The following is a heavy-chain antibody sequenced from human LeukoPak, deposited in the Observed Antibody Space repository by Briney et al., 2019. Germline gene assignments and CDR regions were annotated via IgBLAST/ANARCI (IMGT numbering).Heavy chain of an antibody. V-gene: IGHV4-59*01. D-gene: IGHD3-10*01. CDR1: AGSITNCF. CDR3: ARALTARGSYDY. J-gene: IGHJ4*02. Sequence: SETLSLTCTVSAGSITNCFWSWLRQPPGKGLEWIGYVCYSGTANYNPSLKGRVTISLDTSKNQFSLNLTSVTAADTAMYYCARALTARGSYDYWGQGTLVTVSS. CDR2: VCYSGTA.